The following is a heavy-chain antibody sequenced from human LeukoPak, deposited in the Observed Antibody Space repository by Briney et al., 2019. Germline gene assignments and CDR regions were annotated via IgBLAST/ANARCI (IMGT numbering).Heavy chain of an antibody. Sequence: ASVKVFCKASGYTFTGYYMHWVRQAPGQGLEWMGWINPNSGGTNYAQKFQGRVTMTRDASISTAYMELSRLRSDDTAVYYCARGYEEDFDWFPSPFDYWGQGSLVTV. CDR1: GYTFTGYY. V-gene: IGHV1-2*02. CDR2: INPNSGGT. J-gene: IGHJ4*02. CDR3: ARGYEEDFDWFPSPFDY. D-gene: IGHD3-9*01.